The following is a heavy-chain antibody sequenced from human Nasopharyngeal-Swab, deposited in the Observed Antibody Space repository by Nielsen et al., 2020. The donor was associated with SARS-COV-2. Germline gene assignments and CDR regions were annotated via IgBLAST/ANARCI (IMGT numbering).Heavy chain of an antibody. CDR3: ARLNGIAAAGTGWFDP. Sequence: SATLSLTCTVSGGSISSGGYYWSWISQHPGQGLEWIGYIYYSGSTYYNPSLKSRVTISVGTSKNQFSLKLSSVTAADTAVYYCARLNGIAAAGTGWFDPWGQGTLVTVSS. CDR2: IYYSGST. D-gene: IGHD6-13*01. J-gene: IGHJ5*02. V-gene: IGHV4-31*03. CDR1: GGSISSGGYY.